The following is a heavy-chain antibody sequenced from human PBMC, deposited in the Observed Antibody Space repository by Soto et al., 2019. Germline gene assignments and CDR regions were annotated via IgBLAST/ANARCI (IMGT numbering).Heavy chain of an antibody. J-gene: IGHJ4*02. CDR2: IMHDGSEK. D-gene: IGHD1-26*01. V-gene: IGHV3-7*03. Sequence: GGSLRLSCAASGFTFSDYWMSWVRQAPGKGLECVASIMHDGSEKYYMDSVKGRFTISRDNAKNSLYLQLNSLRTEDTAVYYCARDREWEPSQEGFDSWGLGTLVTVSS. CDR1: GFTFSDYW. CDR3: ARDREWEPSQEGFDS.